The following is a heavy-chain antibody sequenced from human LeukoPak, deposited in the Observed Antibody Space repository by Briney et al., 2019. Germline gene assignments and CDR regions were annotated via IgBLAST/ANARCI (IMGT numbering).Heavy chain of an antibody. CDR1: GFTFSSYS. V-gene: IGHV3-21*01. D-gene: IGHD1-7*01. J-gene: IGHJ3*02. CDR3: ARKEGGTGAFDI. Sequence: GGSLRLSCAASGFTFSSYSMNWVRQAPGKGLEWVSSISSSSSYIYYADSVKGRFTISRDNAKNSLYLQMNSLRAEDTAVYYCARKEGGTGAFDIWGQGTMVTVSS. CDR2: ISSSSSYI.